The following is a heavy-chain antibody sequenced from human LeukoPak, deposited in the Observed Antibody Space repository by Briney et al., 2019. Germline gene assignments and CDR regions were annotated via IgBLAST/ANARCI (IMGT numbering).Heavy chain of an antibody. J-gene: IGHJ6*03. V-gene: IGHV1-46*01. CDR2: INPSGGST. CDR3: ARVAAEVVGVPGAIGFGWLRRDYYYMDV. CDR1: GYTFTSYY. Sequence: ASVTVSCKASGYTFTSYYIHWVRQAPGEGLEWMGIINPSGGSTSYAQTFQGRVTMTRHMSTSTVYMELSSLRSEDTAVYYCARVAAEVVGVPGAIGFGWLRRDYYYMDVGAKGPRSPSP. D-gene: IGHD2-2*02.